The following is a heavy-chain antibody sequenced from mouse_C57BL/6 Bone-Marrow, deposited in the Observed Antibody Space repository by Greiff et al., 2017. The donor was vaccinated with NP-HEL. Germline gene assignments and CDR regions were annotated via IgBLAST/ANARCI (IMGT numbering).Heavy chain of an antibody. CDR2: ISDGGSYT. V-gene: IGHV5-4*01. CDR1: GFTFSSYA. J-gene: IGHJ2*01. Sequence: EVQLVESGGGLVKPGGSLKLSCAASGFTFSSYAMSWVRQTPEKRLEWVATISDGGSYTYYPDNVKGRFTISRDNAKNNLYLQMSHLKSEDTAMYYCARYYGSATFDYWGQGTTLTVSS. CDR3: ARYYGSATFDY. D-gene: IGHD1-1*01.